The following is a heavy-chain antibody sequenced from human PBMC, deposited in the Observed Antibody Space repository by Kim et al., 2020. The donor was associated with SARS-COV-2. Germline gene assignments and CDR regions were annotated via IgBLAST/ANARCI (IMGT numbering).Heavy chain of an antibody. CDR2: IYYSGST. V-gene: IGHV4-31*03. CDR3: ARGGYDILTGYANFDY. CDR1: GGSISSGGYY. D-gene: IGHD3-9*01. J-gene: IGHJ4*02. Sequence: SETLSLTCTVSGGSISSGGYYWSWIRQHPGKGLEWIGYIYYSGSTYYNPSLKSRVTISVDTSKNQFSLKLSSVTAADTAVYYCARGGYDILTGYANFDYWGQGTLVTVSS.